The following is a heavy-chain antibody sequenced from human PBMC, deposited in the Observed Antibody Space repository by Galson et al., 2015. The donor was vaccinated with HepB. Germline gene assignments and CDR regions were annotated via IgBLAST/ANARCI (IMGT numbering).Heavy chain of an antibody. V-gene: IGHV1-69*13. Sequence: SVKVSCKASGGTFSSYDINWVRQAPGQGLEWMGGIVPMFGTANYAQKFQGRITITADESTSTAYTELSSLRSEDTAVYYCAKVTRFGGDGFGYDFDFWGQGTLVTVSS. CDR2: IVPMFGTA. CDR3: AKVTRFGGDGFGYDFDF. D-gene: IGHD3-16*01. CDR1: GGTFSSYD. J-gene: IGHJ4*02.